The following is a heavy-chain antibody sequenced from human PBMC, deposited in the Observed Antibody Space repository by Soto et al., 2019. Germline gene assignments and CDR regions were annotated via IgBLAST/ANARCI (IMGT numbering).Heavy chain of an antibody. J-gene: IGHJ4*02. D-gene: IGHD6-19*01. CDR1: GFTFSNYG. V-gene: IGHV3-30*03. CDR2: VSSDGSKK. Sequence: QVQLVESGGCVVQPGRSLRLYCAASGFTFSNYGMHWVSQAPGKGLEWVAVVSSDGSKKYYVDSVKGRFTISRDNSKNTLFLQMDSLTGEDTAVYYCATDGPGKHSLVGYYFDSWGQGTSVTVSS. CDR3: ATDGPGKHSLVGYYFDS.